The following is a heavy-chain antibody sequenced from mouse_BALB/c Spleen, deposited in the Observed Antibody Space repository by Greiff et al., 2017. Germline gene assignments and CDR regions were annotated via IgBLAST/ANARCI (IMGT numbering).Heavy chain of an antibody. J-gene: IGHJ4*01. D-gene: IGHD1-1*01. CDR1: GFTFSSYG. V-gene: IGHV5-6-3*01. CDR3: ASHYYGSSYGYAMDY. Sequence: EVKVVESGGGLVQPGGSLKLSCAASGFTFSSYGMSWVRQTPDKRLELVATINSNGGSTYYPDSVKGRFTISRDNAKNTLYLQMSSLKSEDTAMYYCASHYYGSSYGYAMDYWGQGTSVTVSS. CDR2: INSNGGST.